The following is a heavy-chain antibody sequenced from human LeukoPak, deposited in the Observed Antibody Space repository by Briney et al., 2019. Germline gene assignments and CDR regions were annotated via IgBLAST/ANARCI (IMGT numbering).Heavy chain of an antibody. J-gene: IGHJ4*02. CDR3: ARFALKTPPTD. Sequence: GGSLRLCCAASGFTFSSYSMNWVRQAPGKGLEWVSSISGSSSYIYYADSVKGRFSISRDNAKNSLYLQMNSLRAEDTAVYYCARFALKTPPTDWGQGTLVTVSS. V-gene: IGHV3-21*01. CDR2: ISGSSSYI. CDR1: GFTFSSYS.